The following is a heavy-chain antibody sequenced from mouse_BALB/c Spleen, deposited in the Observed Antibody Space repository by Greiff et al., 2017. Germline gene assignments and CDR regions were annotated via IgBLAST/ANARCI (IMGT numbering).Heavy chain of an antibody. D-gene: IGHD1-1*02. Sequence: EVKLVESGGGLVKPGGSLKLSCAASGFTFSSYAMSWVRQSPEKRLEWVAEISSGGSYTYYPDTVTGRFTISRDNAKNTLYLEMSSLRSEDTAMYYCARDKDYGPVYWGQGTSVTVSS. CDR1: GFTFSSYA. CDR3: ARDKDYGPVY. V-gene: IGHV5-9-4*01. CDR2: ISSGGSYT. J-gene: IGHJ4*01.